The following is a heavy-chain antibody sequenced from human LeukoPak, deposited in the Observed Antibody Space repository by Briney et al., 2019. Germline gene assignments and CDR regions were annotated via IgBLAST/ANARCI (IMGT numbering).Heavy chain of an antibody. Sequence: GASVKVSCKASGYTFTSYGISWVRQAPGQGLEWMGRINPNSGGTNYAQKFQGRVTMTRDTSISTAYMELSRLRSDDTAVYYCARSFAGTTNFDYWGQGTLVTVSS. V-gene: IGHV1-2*06. CDR2: INPNSGGT. J-gene: IGHJ4*02. CDR3: ARSFAGTTNFDY. CDR1: GYTFTSYG. D-gene: IGHD4-17*01.